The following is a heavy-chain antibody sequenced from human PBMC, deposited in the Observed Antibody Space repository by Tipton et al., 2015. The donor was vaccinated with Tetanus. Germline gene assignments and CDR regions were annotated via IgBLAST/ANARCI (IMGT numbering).Heavy chain of an antibody. CDR2: IYYSGST. Sequence: LRLSCTVSGGSISSYYWSWIRQPPGKGLEWIGYIYYSGSTNYNPSLKSRVTISVDTSKNQFSLKLSSVTAADTAVYYCAREVGWQFNYFDYWGQGTLVTVSS. CDR3: AREVGWQFNYFDY. D-gene: IGHD3-10*01. J-gene: IGHJ4*02. V-gene: IGHV4-59*01. CDR1: GGSISSYY.